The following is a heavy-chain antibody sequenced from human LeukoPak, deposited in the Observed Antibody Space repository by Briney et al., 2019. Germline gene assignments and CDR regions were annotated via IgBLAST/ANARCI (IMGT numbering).Heavy chain of an antibody. CDR2: IYYGGST. V-gene: IGHV4-59*01. Sequence: SETLSLTCTVSGGSISRYYWRWIRQPPGRGLEWIGYIYYGGSTNYNPSLKSRVTISVDMSKKQFYLKLSSVTSPDTAVYYCARERGVIHDGIDVWGEGPTVIVSS. J-gene: IGHJ6*01. D-gene: IGHD3-10*01. CDR1: GGSISRYY. CDR3: ARERGVIHDGIDV.